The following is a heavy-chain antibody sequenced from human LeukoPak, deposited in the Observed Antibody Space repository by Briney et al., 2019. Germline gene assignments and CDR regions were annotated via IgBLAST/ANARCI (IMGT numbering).Heavy chain of an antibody. V-gene: IGHV1-46*01. Sequence: ASVKVSCKASGYTSTSHYMHWVRQAPGQGLEWMGIINPSGGSTSYAQKFQGRVTMTRDMSTSTVYMELSSLRSEDAAMYYCARGLSNSPAGISGYWGQGTLVTVSS. CDR1: GYTSTSHY. CDR2: INPSGGST. CDR3: ARGLSNSPAGISGY. D-gene: IGHD6-6*01. J-gene: IGHJ4*02.